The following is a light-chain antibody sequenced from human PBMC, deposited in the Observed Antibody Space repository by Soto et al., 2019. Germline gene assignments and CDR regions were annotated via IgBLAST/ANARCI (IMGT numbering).Light chain of an antibody. V-gene: IGKV1-5*02. Sequence: DIRLTKSLSTLPESLGARAPILCRVSQSISSWLAWYQQKPGKVPNLLIYDVSSLKSGVPSRFSGSGSGTEFTLTISSLQPDDFATYYCQQYNIYSPWTFGQGTKVDIK. J-gene: IGKJ1*01. CDR2: DVS. CDR3: QQYNIYSPWT. CDR1: QSISSW.